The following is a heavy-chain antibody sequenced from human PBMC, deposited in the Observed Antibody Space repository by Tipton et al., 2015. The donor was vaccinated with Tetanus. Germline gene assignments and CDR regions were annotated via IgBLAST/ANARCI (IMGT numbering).Heavy chain of an antibody. Sequence: LRLSCTVSGASISTSRRFDWGWIRQPPGKGLEWIGSISYSGSTSYSPSLRGRVTMSVHTSRNQFSLNLTSVTAADTAVYYCARHLIYSYTSRYFDYWGLGTLVTVFS. J-gene: IGHJ4*02. CDR1: GASISTSRRFD. CDR3: ARHLIYSYTSRYFDY. D-gene: IGHD3-3*01. V-gene: IGHV4-39*01. CDR2: ISYSGST.